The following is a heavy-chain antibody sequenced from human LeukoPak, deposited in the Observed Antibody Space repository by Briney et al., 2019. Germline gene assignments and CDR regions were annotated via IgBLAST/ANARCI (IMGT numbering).Heavy chain of an antibody. CDR3: AREITSSSWSQLSYYYYYGMDV. J-gene: IGHJ6*02. D-gene: IGHD6-13*01. CDR1: GYTFSSYD. V-gene: IGHV1-18*01. Sequence: GASVKVSYKASGYTFSSYDISWVRQAPGQGLEWMGWISAYNGNTNYAQKLQGRVTMTTDTSTSTAYMELRSLRSDDTAVYYCAREITSSSWSQLSYYYYYGMDVWGQGTTVTVSS. CDR2: ISAYNGNT.